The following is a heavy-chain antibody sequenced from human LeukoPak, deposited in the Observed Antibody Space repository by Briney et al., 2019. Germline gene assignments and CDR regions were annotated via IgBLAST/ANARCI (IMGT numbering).Heavy chain of an antibody. CDR2: INHSGST. CDR1: GGSFSGYY. Sequence: SETLSLTCAVYGGSFSGYYWSWIRQPPGKGLEWIGEINHSGSTNYNPSLKSRVTISVDTSKNQFSLKLSSVTAADTAVYYCARGPSSSWYYFQHWGQGTLVTVS. CDR3: ARGPSSSWYYFQH. D-gene: IGHD6-13*01. J-gene: IGHJ1*01. V-gene: IGHV4-34*01.